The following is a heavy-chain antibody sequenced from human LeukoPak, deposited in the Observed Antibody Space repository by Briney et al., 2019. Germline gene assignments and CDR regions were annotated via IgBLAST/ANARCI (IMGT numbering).Heavy chain of an antibody. V-gene: IGHV4-59*01. CDR1: GGSISSYY. J-gene: IGHJ5*02. Sequence: PSETLSLTCTVSGGSISSYYGSWIRQPPGKGLEWIGYIYYSGSTNYNPSLKSRVTISVDTSKNQFSLKLSSVTAADTAVYYCARGSWNYVWFDPWGQGTLVTVPS. CDR2: IYYSGST. CDR3: ARGSWNYVWFDP. D-gene: IGHD1-7*01.